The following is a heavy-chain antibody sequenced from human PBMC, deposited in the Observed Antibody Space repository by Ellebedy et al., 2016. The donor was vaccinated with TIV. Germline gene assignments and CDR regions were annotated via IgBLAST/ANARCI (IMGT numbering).Heavy chain of an antibody. CDR1: GFTFSDYY. D-gene: IGHD3-10*01. CDR3: ARELWYGELYGLDL. Sequence: PGGSLRLSCAASGFTFSDYYMSWIRQAPGKGLEWISYISSKSSYTSYAESVKGRFTISRDNAKSSLFLQMNSLRAEETAVYYCARELWYGELYGLDLWGQGTTVTVSS. CDR2: ISSKSSYT. V-gene: IGHV3-11*06. J-gene: IGHJ6*02.